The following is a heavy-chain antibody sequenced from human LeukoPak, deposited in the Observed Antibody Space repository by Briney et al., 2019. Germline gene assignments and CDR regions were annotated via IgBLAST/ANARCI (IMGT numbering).Heavy chain of an antibody. V-gene: IGHV1-18*04. CDR3: ARDSLIVVVPAYYYGMDV. D-gene: IGHD2-2*01. CDR2: ISAYNGNT. Sequence: ASVKVSCKASGYTFTSYYMHWVRQAPGQGLEWMGWISAYNGNTNYAQKLQGRVTMTTDTSTSTAYMELRSLRSDDTAVYYCARDSLIVVVPAYYYGMDVWGQGTTVTVSS. J-gene: IGHJ6*02. CDR1: GYTFTSYY.